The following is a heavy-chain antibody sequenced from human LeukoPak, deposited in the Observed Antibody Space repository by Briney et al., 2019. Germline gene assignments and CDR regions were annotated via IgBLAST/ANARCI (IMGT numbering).Heavy chain of an antibody. CDR3: ARGGMTTVKLFDY. CDR2: INHSGST. Sequence: SETLSLTCTVSGGSMSPYHWGWIRQPPGKGLEWIGEINHSGSTNYNPSLKSRVTISVDTSKNQFSLKLSSVTAADTAVYYCARGGMTTVKLFDYWGQGTLVTVSS. CDR1: GGSMSPYH. V-gene: IGHV4-34*01. J-gene: IGHJ4*02. D-gene: IGHD4-17*01.